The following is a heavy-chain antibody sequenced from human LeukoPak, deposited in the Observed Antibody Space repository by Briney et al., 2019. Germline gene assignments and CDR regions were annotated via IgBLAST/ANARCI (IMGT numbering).Heavy chain of an antibody. D-gene: IGHD4-17*01. CDR2: ISSSSSYI. V-gene: IGHV3-21*01. Sequence: GGSLRLSCAASGLTFSSYSMNWVRQAPGKGLEWVSSISSSSSYIYYADSVKGRFTISRDNAKNSLYLQMNSLRAEDTAVYYCARDLSRYGDYIDYWGQGTLVTVSS. CDR1: GLTFSSYS. CDR3: ARDLSRYGDYIDY. J-gene: IGHJ4*02.